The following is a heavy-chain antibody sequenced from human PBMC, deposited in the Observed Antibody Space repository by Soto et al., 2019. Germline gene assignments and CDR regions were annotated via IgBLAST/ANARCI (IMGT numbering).Heavy chain of an antibody. J-gene: IGHJ6*02. CDR1: GGSISSGGYY. D-gene: IGHD5-18*01. Sequence: SETLSLTCTVSGGSISSGGYYWSWIRQHPGEGLEWIGYIYYSGSTYYNPSLKSRVTISVDTSKNQFSLKLSSVTAADTAVYYCARDGYSYGMDVWGQGTTVTVSS. CDR3: ARDGYSYGMDV. V-gene: IGHV4-31*03. CDR2: IYYSGST.